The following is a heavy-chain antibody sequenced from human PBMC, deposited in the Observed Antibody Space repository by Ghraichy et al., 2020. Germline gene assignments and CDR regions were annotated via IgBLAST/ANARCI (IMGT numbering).Heavy chain of an antibody. Sequence: LSLTCAASGFTFSSYGMHWVRQAPGKGLEWVAFIRYDGSNKYYADSVKGRFTISRDSSKTTLYLQMNSLRAEDTAVYYCAYSVGYYDFWSGLRGGDYYMDVWGKGTTVTVSS. CDR3: AYSVGYYDFWSGLRGGDYYMDV. CDR2: IRYDGSNK. D-gene: IGHD3-3*01. J-gene: IGHJ6*03. V-gene: IGHV3-30*02. CDR1: GFTFSSYG.